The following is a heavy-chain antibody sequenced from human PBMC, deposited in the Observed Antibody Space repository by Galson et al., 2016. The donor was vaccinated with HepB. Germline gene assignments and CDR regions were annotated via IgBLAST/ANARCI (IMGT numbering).Heavy chain of an antibody. J-gene: IGHJ4*02. CDR1: GDSVSNSTW. Sequence: SETLSLTCAVSGDSVSNSTWWSWVRQPPGKGLEWIGEIFHTGVMNYNPSPKSRVTISVDMSENQLSLKLSSVTAADTAMYYCARGGTYSIGYWGQGALVTVSS. CDR3: ARGGTYSIGY. V-gene: IGHV4-4*02. D-gene: IGHD1-26*01. CDR2: IFHTGVM.